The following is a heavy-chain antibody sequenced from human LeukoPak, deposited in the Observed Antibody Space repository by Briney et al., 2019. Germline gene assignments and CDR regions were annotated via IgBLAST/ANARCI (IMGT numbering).Heavy chain of an antibody. CDR2: IFRNSDTMET. D-gene: IGHD3-22*01. J-gene: IGHJ4*02. Sequence: GGSLRLSCEASGLTFSNTWMTWVRRAPGKGLEWVGRIFRNSDTMETEYAIPVKGRFTISRDDSKNTMFLQMNSLRADDTAVYYCAKEVTPYPQVITCFDYWGQGSLVTVSS. V-gene: IGHV3-15*01. CDR1: GLTFSNTW. CDR3: AKEVTPYPQVITCFDY.